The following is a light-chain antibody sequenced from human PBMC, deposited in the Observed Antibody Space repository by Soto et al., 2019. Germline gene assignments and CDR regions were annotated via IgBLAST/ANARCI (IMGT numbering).Light chain of an antibody. V-gene: IGKV1-5*03. CDR3: QQYNSLWT. J-gene: IGKJ1*01. Sequence: DIQMTQSPSTLSASVGDRVTVTCRASQTVNSWLAWYQQKPGKAPKLLMYKASSLESGVPTRFSGSGSGTEFTLTIWSLQPDDFATYYCQQYNSLWTFGQGTKVEIK. CDR1: QTVNSW. CDR2: KAS.